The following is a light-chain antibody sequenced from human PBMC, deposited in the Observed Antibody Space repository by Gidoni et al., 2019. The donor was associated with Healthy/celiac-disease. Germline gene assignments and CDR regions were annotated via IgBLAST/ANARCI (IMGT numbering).Light chain of an antibody. J-gene: IGKJ4*01. CDR2: DAS. CDR3: QQRSNWLT. Sequence: EIVLTQSPATLSLSPGERATLSCRASQSVSSYSAWYQQKPGQAPRLIISDASNRATGIPARCSGSGSGTDFTLTISSLEPEDFAVYYCQQRSNWLTFGGGTKVEIK. V-gene: IGKV3-11*01. CDR1: QSVSSY.